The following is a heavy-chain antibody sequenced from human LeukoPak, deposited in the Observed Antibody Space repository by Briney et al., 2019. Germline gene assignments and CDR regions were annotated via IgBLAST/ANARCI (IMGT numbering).Heavy chain of an antibody. CDR2: INPNSGGT. V-gene: IGHV1-2*02. Sequence: ASVKVSCTPSGYSFTGYYMHWVRQAPGQGLEWMGWINPNSGGTNYAQKFQGRVTMTRDTSISTAYMELSRLRSDDTAVYYCARGSDFWSGYQVLYMDVWGKGTTVTVSS. D-gene: IGHD3-3*01. CDR1: GYSFTGYY. CDR3: ARGSDFWSGYQVLYMDV. J-gene: IGHJ6*03.